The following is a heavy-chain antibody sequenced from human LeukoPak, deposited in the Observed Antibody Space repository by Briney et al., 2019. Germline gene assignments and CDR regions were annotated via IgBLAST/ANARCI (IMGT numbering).Heavy chain of an antibody. J-gene: IGHJ5*02. Sequence: PGGSLRLSCAASGFTFSDYYMSWIRQAPGKGLEWVSYISSSGSTIYYADSVKGRFTISRDNAKNSLYLQMNSLRAEDTAVYYCARAKRQQLVLGNWFDPWGQGTLVTVSS. CDR2: ISSSGSTI. CDR3: ARAKRQQLVLGNWFDP. V-gene: IGHV3-11*04. CDR1: GFTFSDYY. D-gene: IGHD6-13*01.